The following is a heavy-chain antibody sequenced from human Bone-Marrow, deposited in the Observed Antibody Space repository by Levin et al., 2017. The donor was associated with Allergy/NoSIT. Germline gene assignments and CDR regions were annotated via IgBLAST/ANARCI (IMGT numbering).Heavy chain of an antibody. Sequence: SSETLSLTCTVSGGSISRYYWSWLRQTPGKGLEWIGYIYSSGDTNYNPSLKSRVIISVDTSKNQFSLDLNSVTAAHTAVYYCARGSGGLLWFGESTTGPFDSWGQGTLVTVSS. CDR1: GGSISRYY. CDR3: ARGSGGLLWFGESTTGPFDS. D-gene: IGHD3-10*01. CDR2: IYSSGDT. J-gene: IGHJ4*02. V-gene: IGHV4-59*01.